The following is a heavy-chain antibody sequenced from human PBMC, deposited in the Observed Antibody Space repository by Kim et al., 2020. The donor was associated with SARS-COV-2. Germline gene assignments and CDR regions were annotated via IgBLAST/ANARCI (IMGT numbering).Heavy chain of an antibody. Sequence: DSVKGRFTISRDNAKNSLYLQMNSLRAEDTAVYYCARDFGWLQSIEGFDYWGQGTLVTVSS. V-gene: IGHV3-7*01. D-gene: IGHD5-12*01. J-gene: IGHJ4*02. CDR3: ARDFGWLQSIEGFDY.